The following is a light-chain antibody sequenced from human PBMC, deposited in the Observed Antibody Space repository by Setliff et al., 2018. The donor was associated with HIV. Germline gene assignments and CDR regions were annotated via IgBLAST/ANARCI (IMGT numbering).Light chain of an antibody. CDR2: DVT. Sequence: SALAQPRSVSGSPGQSVTISCTGTTSNVGGYNYVSWYQQYPGKAPKLMIYDVTKRPSGVPDRFSGSKSGNTASLTISGLQAEDEADYSCCSYAGSYLYVFGTGTKVTVL. J-gene: IGLJ1*01. CDR3: CSYAGSYLYV. CDR1: TSNVGGYNY. V-gene: IGLV2-11*01.